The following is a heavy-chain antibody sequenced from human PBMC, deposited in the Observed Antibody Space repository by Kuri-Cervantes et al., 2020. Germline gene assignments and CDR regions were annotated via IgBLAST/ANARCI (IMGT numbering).Heavy chain of an antibody. Sequence: SLKISCAASGFTFDDYAMHWVRQAPGKGLEWVSGISWNSGSIGYADSVKGRFTISRDNVKNSVHLQMNSLRAEDTAVYYCARESRWNYYFDYWGQGTLVTVSS. CDR1: GFTFDDYA. D-gene: IGHD4-23*01. CDR2: ISWNSGSI. V-gene: IGHV3-9*01. J-gene: IGHJ4*02. CDR3: ARESRWNYYFDY.